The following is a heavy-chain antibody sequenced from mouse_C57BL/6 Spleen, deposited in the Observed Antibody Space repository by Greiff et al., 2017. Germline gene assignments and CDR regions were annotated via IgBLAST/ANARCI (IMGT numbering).Heavy chain of an antibody. Sequence: EVKVVESEGGLVQPGSSMKLSCTASGFTFSDYYMAWVRQVPEKGLEWVANINYDGSSTYYLDSLKSRFIISRDNAKNILYLQMSSLKSEDTATYYCARGDFDVWGTGTTVTVSS. CDR3: ARGDFDV. V-gene: IGHV5-16*01. CDR1: GFTFSDYY. CDR2: INYDGSST. J-gene: IGHJ1*03.